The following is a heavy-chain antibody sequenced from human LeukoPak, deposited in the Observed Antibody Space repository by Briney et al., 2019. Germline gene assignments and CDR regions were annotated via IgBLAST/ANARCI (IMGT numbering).Heavy chain of an antibody. Sequence: SETLSLTCTVSGGSISSYYWSWIRQPPGKGLEWIGYIYYSGSTNYNPSLMSRVTISVDTSKSQFSLKLNSVTAADTAVYYCARNQLSGIAVAGWFDPWGQGTLVTVSS. CDR2: IYYSGST. D-gene: IGHD6-19*01. J-gene: IGHJ5*02. CDR3: ARNQLSGIAVAGWFDP. V-gene: IGHV4-59*08. CDR1: GGSISSYY.